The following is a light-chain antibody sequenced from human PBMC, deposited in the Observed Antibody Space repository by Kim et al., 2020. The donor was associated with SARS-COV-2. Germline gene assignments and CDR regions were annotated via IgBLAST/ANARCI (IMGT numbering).Light chain of an antibody. V-gene: IGKV1-6*01. Sequence: AIQMTQSPSSLSASVGDRVTITCRASQGIRNDLGWYQQKPGRAPNLLIYATSTLQSGVPSRFSGSGSGTDFTLTISSLQPEDVATYYCLKDYDYPLTFGGGTKE. CDR3: LKDYDYPLT. CDR2: ATS. J-gene: IGKJ4*01. CDR1: QGIRND.